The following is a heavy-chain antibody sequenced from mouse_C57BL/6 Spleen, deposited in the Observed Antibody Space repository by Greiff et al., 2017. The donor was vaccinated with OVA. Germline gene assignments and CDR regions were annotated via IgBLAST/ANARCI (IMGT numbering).Heavy chain of an antibody. CDR2: IDPSDSET. CDR1: GYTFTSYW. V-gene: IGHV1-52*01. J-gene: IGHJ4*01. CDR3: ARSYGYDEGLYAMDY. D-gene: IGHD2-2*01. Sequence: QVQLQQPGAELVRPGSSVKLSCKASGYTFTSYWMHWVKQRPIQGLEWIGNIDPSDSETHYNHKFKDKATLTVDKSSSTAYMQLSSLTADDSAVYYCARSYGYDEGLYAMDYWGQGTSVTVSS.